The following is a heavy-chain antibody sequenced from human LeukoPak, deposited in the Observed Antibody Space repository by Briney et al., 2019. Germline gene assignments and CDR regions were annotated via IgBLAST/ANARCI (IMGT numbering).Heavy chain of an antibody. D-gene: IGHD5-18*01. CDR3: ARVHRGYSYGRLDY. J-gene: IGHJ4*02. V-gene: IGHV3-48*02. CDR2: ISSSDNTI. CDR1: GFTFSFYS. Sequence: GGSLRLSCAASGFTFSFYSMNWVRQPPGKGLEWVSYISSSDNTIHYADSVKGRFTISRDNAKNSLYLEMNSLRDEDTAVYYCARVHRGYSYGRLDYWGQGTLVTVSS.